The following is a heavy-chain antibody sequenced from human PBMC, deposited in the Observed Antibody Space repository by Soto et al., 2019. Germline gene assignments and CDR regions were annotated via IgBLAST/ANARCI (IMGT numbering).Heavy chain of an antibody. J-gene: IGHJ6*02. CDR3: ARGNTMVREHYGMDV. D-gene: IGHD3-10*01. Sequence: PGESLKSSCTGSGYSFTIYLIGWVRQAPGKGLEWVSAIGTAGDTYYPGSVKGRFTISRENAKNSLYLQMNSLRAGDTAVYYCARGNTMVREHYGMDVWGQGTTVTVSS. CDR1: GYSFTIYL. V-gene: IGHV3-13*04. CDR2: IGTAGDT.